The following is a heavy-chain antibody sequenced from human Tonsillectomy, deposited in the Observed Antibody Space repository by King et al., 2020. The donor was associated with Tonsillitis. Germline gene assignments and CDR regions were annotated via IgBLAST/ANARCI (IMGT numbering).Heavy chain of an antibody. CDR1: GGTFSSYA. J-gene: IGHJ5*02. Sequence: VQLVESWAEVKKPGSSVTVSCNASGGTFSSYAINWVRQAPGQGLEWMGGIIAIFGRPNYAQKFQGRVTITADESTSTVYMSLNSLRSDDTAVYYCARDTEMTIRWFDPWGQGTLVTVSS. V-gene: IGHV1-69*01. D-gene: IGHD5-24*01. CDR2: IIAIFGRP. CDR3: ARDTEMTIRWFDP.